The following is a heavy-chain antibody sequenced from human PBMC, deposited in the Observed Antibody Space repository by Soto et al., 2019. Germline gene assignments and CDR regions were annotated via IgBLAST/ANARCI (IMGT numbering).Heavy chain of an antibody. Sequence: QVQLVQSGAEVKKSGASVTVSCKPSGYTFSTYGISWVRQAPGQGLEWMGWISASNGNTNYAQKFQGRVTMTRDTSMRTAYRDLRSLRSDDTDVYYCARDAVRYCTDGGCYQGYYYFAIDVLGQGTTVTVS. CDR2: ISASNGNT. V-gene: IGHV1-18*01. CDR3: ARDAVRYCTDGGCYQGYYYFAIDV. D-gene: IGHD2-8*01. J-gene: IGHJ6*02. CDR1: GYTFSTYG.